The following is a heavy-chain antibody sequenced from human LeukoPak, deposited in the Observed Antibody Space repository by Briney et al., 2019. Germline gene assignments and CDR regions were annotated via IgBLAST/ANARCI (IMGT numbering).Heavy chain of an antibody. CDR2: IWYDGSNK. V-gene: IGHV3-33*01. CDR1: GFTFSSYG. CDR3: ARGGYYGSGSYFSY. Sequence: PGRSLRLSCAASGFTFSSYGMHWVRQSPGKGLEYVAVIWYDGSNKYYADSVKGGFTISRDNSKNTLYLQMNSLRAEDTAVYYCARGGYYGSGSYFSYWGQGTLVTVSS. J-gene: IGHJ4*02. D-gene: IGHD3-10*01.